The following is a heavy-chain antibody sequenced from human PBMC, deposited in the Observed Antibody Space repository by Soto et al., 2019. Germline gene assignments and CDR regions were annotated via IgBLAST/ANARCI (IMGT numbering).Heavy chain of an antibody. CDR3: AKHLESYSGYDFWRYYYYGMDV. D-gene: IGHD5-12*01. CDR1: GFTFSSDA. V-gene: IGHV3-23*01. CDR2: ISGSGGST. Sequence: GGSLRLSCAASGFTFSSDAMSWVRQAPGKGLEWVSAISGSGGSTYYADSVKGRFTISRDNSKNTLYLQMNSLRAEDTAVYYCAKHLESYSGYDFWRYYYYGMDVWGQGTTVTVSS. J-gene: IGHJ6*02.